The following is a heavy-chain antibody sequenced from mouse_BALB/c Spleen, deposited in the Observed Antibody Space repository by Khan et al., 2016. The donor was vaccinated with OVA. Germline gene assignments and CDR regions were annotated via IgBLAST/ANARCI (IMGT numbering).Heavy chain of an antibody. CDR2: ITTYSGDT. CDR3: ARLTLRVDY. J-gene: IGHJ4*01. D-gene: IGHD1-1*01. V-gene: IGHV1S137*01. Sequence: QMQLEESGPELVRPALSVNISCKGSGYTFTDYGMHWVRQSPAKSLEWIGVITTYSGDTNYNQKFKSKATMTVDKSSSTAYMELARLTSVDSAIYYCARLTLRVDYGGQGTSVTVSS. CDR1: GYTFTDYG.